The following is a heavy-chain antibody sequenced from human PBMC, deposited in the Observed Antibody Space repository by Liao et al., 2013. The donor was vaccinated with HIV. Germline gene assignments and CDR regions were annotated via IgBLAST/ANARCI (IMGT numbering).Heavy chain of an antibody. CDR1: GGSMSSSSYY. V-gene: IGHV4-39*07. CDR3: TREYNWNQQRGDY. Sequence: QLQLQESGPGLVKPSETLSLTCTVSGGSMSSSSYYWGWIRQPPGKGLEWIGSIYYVGSTYYNPSLKSRVAISVDTSKNQFSLKLSSVTAADTAIYYCTREYNWNQQRGDYWGQGTLVTVSS. CDR2: IYYVGST. D-gene: IGHD1-20*01. J-gene: IGHJ4*02.